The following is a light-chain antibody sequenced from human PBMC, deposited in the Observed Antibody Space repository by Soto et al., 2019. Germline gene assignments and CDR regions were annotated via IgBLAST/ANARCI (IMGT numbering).Light chain of an antibody. CDR1: QSVSSNY. CDR2: GAS. J-gene: IGKJ5*01. Sequence: EIVLTQSPDTLSLSPGERATLSCRASQSVSSNYLAWYQQKPGRAPRLLIYGASSRATGIPERFSGSGFGTDFTLTISILEPEDFAVYYCQQYGSSPPSITFGQGTRLEIK. V-gene: IGKV3-20*01. CDR3: QQYGSSPPSIT.